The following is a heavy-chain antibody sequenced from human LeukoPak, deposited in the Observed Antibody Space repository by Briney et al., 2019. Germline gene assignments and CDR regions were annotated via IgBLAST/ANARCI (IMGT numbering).Heavy chain of an antibody. V-gene: IGHV4-34*01. CDR1: GGSFSGYY. J-gene: IGHJ4*02. CDR2: INHSGST. D-gene: IGHD3-10*01. Sequence: SETLSLTCAVYGGSFSGYYWSWIRQAPGKGLEWIGEINHSGSTNYNPFLKSRVTISVDTSKNQFSLKLSSVTAADTAVCYCARGRGVTMVRGVIFDYWGQGTLVTVSS. CDR3: ARGRGVTMVRGVIFDY.